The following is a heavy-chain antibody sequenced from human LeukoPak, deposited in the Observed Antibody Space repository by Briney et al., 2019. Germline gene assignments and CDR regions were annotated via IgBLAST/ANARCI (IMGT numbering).Heavy chain of an antibody. Sequence: GGSLRLSCAASGFTFSSYGMHRVRQAPGKGLEWVAVISYDGSNKYYADSVKGRFTISRDNSKNTLYLQMNSLRAEDTAVYYCAKDRSNALRYYDSLIDYWGQGTLVTVSS. CDR1: GFTFSSYG. CDR2: ISYDGSNK. CDR3: AKDRSNALRYYDSLIDY. V-gene: IGHV3-30*18. J-gene: IGHJ4*02. D-gene: IGHD3-22*01.